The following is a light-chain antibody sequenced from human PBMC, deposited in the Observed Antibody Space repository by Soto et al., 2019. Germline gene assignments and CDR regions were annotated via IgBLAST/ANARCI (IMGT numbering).Light chain of an antibody. V-gene: IGKV3-15*01. CDR1: QGVSFN. J-gene: IGKJ4*01. Sequence: EIVMTQSPATLSVSPWERVTLSCRASQGVSFNLVWYQQIPGQAPRLLIYGASTRATGIPARFSGSGSGTEFTLTISSLQSEDFAVYYCQQYDSSPPFALTFGGGTKVDIK. CDR3: QQYDSSPPFALT. CDR2: GAS.